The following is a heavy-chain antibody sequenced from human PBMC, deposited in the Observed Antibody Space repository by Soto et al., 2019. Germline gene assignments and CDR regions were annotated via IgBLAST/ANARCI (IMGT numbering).Heavy chain of an antibody. CDR2: IYCNAIT. V-gene: IGHV4-31*03. D-gene: IGHD1-1*01. CDR1: GGSISSGVHY. Sequence: SETLSLTCTVSGGSISSGVHYWSWIRHHPGKGLELSGYIYCNAITIYIPSLKSRVTISVDTSKNQFSLKLSSVTAADTAVYYCAANWNENWFDPCGQGTLVTVTS. CDR3: AANWNENWFDP. J-gene: IGHJ5*02.